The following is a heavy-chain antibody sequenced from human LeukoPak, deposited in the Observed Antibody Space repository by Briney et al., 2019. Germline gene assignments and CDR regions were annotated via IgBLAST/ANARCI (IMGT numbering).Heavy chain of an antibody. V-gene: IGHV1-2*06. J-gene: IGHJ4*02. CDR2: INPNNGGT. CDR3: ARDGYYDN. CDR1: GYTFTGYY. Sequence: ASVKVSCKASGYTFTGYYIHWVRQAPGQGLEWMGRINPNNGGTNYAQKFQGRVTMTTDTSTSTAYMELRSLRSDDTAVYYCARDGYYDNWGQGTLVTVSS. D-gene: IGHD3-22*01.